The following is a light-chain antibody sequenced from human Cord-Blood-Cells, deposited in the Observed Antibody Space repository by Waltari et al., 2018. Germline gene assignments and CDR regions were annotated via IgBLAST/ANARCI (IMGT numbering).Light chain of an antibody. Sequence: SYELTQPPSVSVSPGQTASITCSGDNLGDKYACWYQQKPGQSPVLVIYQDSKRPSGIPERFSGSNSGNTATLTISGTQATDEADYYCQAWDSSTGVFGGGTKLTVL. CDR2: QDS. CDR1: NLGDKY. V-gene: IGLV3-1*01. CDR3: QAWDSSTGV. J-gene: IGLJ3*02.